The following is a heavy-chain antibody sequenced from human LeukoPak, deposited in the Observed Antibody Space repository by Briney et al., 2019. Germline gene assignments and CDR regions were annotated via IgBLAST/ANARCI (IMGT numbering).Heavy chain of an antibody. V-gene: IGHV3-23*01. J-gene: IGHJ4*02. Sequence: GGSLRLSCAASGFTFSNYAMSWVRQAPGKGLEWISTISGSGGGTYYADSVKGRFTISRVNSKNTVSLQTDSLRVDDTAVYYCAKAHRPLGGLRGTFDYWGQGTLVTVSS. D-gene: IGHD4-17*01. CDR1: GFTFSNYA. CDR3: AKAHRPLGGLRGTFDY. CDR2: ISGSGGGT.